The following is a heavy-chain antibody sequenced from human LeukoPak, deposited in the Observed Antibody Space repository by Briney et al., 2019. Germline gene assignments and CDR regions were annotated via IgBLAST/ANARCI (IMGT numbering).Heavy chain of an antibody. Sequence: RQAXXXXLEWGSAISGSGGSTYYADSVKGRFTISRDNSKNTLYLQMNSLRAEDTAVYYCAKLHWNDRFDYWGQGTLVTVSS. V-gene: IGHV3-23*01. CDR3: AKLHWNDRFDY. J-gene: IGHJ4*02. CDR2: ISGSGGST. D-gene: IGHD1-1*01.